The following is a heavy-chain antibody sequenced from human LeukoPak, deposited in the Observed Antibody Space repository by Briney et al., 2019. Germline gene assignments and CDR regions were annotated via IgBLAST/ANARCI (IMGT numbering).Heavy chain of an antibody. J-gene: IGHJ3*02. CDR3: ARGPYSYDSSGAFDI. D-gene: IGHD3-22*01. V-gene: IGHV4-61*02. CDR1: GGSISGVSYY. CDR2: IYSSGST. Sequence: SETLSLTCTVSGGSISGVSYYWSWIRQPAGKGLEWIGRIYSSGSTNYNPSLKSRVTISVDTSKNQFSLKLSSVTAADTAVYFCARGPYSYDSSGAFDIWGQGTMVTVSS.